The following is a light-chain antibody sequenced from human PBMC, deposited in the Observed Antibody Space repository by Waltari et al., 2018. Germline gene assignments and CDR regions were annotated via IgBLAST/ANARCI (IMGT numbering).Light chain of an antibody. CDR1: SLRSSY. V-gene: IGLV3-19*01. J-gene: IGLJ1*01. CDR3: NSRDSSGNPYV. Sequence: SSELTQDPAVSVALGQTVRITCQGDSLRSSYTSWYQQKPGQAPRLVIYGKNNRPSGIPDRFSGSSSGNTASLTITGAQAEDEADYYCNSRDSSGNPYVFGTGTKVTVL. CDR2: GKN.